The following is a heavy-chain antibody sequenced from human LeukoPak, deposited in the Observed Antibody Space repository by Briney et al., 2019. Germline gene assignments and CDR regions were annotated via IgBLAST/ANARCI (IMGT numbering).Heavy chain of an antibody. CDR3: ARSYGLGGTYFDY. J-gene: IGHJ4*02. V-gene: IGHV1-2*02. D-gene: IGHD3-16*01. CDR1: GYTFTDYY. CDR2: INPNSGGT. Sequence: ASVKVSCKASGYTFTDYYMHWVRQAPGQGLEWMGWINPNSGGTNYAQKFQGRVTMTRDTSISTAYMELSRLRSDDTAVYYCARSYGLGGTYFDYWGQGTLVTVSS.